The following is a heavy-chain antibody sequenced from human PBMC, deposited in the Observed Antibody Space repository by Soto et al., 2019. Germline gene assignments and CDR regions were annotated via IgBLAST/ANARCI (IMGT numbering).Heavy chain of an antibody. CDR3: ARTRGGLGGSGWYGI. V-gene: IGHV1-69*06. Sequence: QVQLVQSGAEVKKPGSSVKVSCKASGGTFSSYAISWVRQAPGQGLEWMGGIIPIFGTANYAQKLQGRVTMTTDTSTSTAYMELRSLRSDDTAVYYCARTRGGLGGSGWYGIWGQGTMVTVSS. J-gene: IGHJ3*02. D-gene: IGHD6-19*01. CDR1: GGTFSSYA. CDR2: IIPIFGTA.